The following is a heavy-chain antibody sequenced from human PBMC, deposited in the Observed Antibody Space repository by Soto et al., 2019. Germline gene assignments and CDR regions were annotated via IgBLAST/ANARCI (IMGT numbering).Heavy chain of an antibody. Sequence: GGSLRLSCSASGFSVSSYGVHWVRQAPGKGLEWVSIIYSDGTTSYADSVKGRFTISRDNFKNTLHLQMNSLRAEDTAVYYCAILSNWGQGTLVAVSS. J-gene: IGHJ4*02. CDR2: IYSDGTT. D-gene: IGHD6-6*01. CDR3: AILSN. V-gene: IGHV3-53*01. CDR1: GFSVSSYG.